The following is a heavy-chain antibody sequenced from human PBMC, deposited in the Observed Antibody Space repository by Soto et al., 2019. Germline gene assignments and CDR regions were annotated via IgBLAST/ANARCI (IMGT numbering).Heavy chain of an antibody. CDR2: IYQSGVT. CDR1: GDSYSISTYS. V-gene: IGHV4-30-2*01. CDR3: AGMPYTSGLRFDP. Sequence: SETLSLTCNMSGDSYSISTYSWRWIRQPPGKALQWIGFIYQSGVTSYNPSLASRVSISLDRSNNQCSLKLKSVTAADTAVYFCAGMPYTSGLRFDPWGPGTLVTVSS. D-gene: IGHD6-19*01. J-gene: IGHJ5*02.